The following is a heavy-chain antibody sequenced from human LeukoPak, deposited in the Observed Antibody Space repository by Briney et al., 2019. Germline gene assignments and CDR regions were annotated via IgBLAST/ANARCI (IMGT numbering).Heavy chain of an antibody. Sequence: VASVKVSCKASGYTFTSYDINWVRQATGQGLEWMGWMNPNSGNTGYAQKFQGRVTMTRNTSISTAYMELSSLRSEDTAVYYCARESHVPYNWFDPWGQGTLVTVSS. V-gene: IGHV1-8*01. J-gene: IGHJ5*02. CDR1: GYTFTSYD. CDR2: MNPNSGNT. CDR3: ARESHVPYNWFDP.